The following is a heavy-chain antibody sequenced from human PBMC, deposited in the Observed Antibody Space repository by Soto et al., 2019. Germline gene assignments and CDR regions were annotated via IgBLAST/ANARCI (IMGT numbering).Heavy chain of an antibody. CDR3: ARVYPGSGWPYHYYGMDV. J-gene: IGHJ6*02. Sequence: GGSLRLFCVASGFTFSSYWMSWVRQAPGKGLEWVANIKQDGSEKYYVDSVKDRFTISRDNAKNSLYLQMNSLRAEDSAVYYCARVYPGSGWPYHYYGMDVWGQGTTVTVSS. V-gene: IGHV3-7*01. CDR1: GFTFSSYW. CDR2: IKQDGSEK. D-gene: IGHD6-19*01.